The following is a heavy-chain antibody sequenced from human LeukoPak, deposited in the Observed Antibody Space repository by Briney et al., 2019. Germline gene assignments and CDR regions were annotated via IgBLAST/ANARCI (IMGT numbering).Heavy chain of an antibody. D-gene: IGHD3-10*01. CDR2: IYPGESDT. CDR3: ARTYYYGSGNTDY. Sequence: GLEGMXIIYPGESDTRYSPSFQGQVTISADKSISTAYLQWSSLKASDTAMYYCARTYYYGSGNTDYWGQGTLVTVSS. J-gene: IGHJ4*02. V-gene: IGHV5-51*01.